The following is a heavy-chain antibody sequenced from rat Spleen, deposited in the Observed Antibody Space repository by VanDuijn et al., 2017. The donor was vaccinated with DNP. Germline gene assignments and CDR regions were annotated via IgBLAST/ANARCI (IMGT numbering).Heavy chain of an antibody. Sequence: QVQLKESGPGLVQPSQTLSLTCTVSGFSLTSYGVSWVRQPPGKGLEWIAAISSGGGTYYNSVLKARLSINRDTSKTQVVLTMNSLETEDTAIYFCTRDPTWYYFDYWGQGVKVTVSA. CDR3: TRDPTWYYFDY. CDR1: GFSLTSYG. CDR2: ISSGGGT. V-gene: IGHV2S12*01. J-gene: IGHJ2*01. D-gene: IGHD1-4*01.